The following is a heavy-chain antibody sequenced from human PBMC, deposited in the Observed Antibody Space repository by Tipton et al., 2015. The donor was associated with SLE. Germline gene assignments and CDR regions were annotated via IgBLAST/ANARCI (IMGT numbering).Heavy chain of an antibody. Sequence: TLSLTCTVSGGSTSSYYWSWIRQPPGKGLEWIGYIYYSGSTNYNPSLKSRVTISVDTSKNQFSLKLSSVTAADTAVYYCARHNGDFDYWGQGTLVTVSS. CDR2: IYYSGST. D-gene: IGHD4-17*01. CDR1: GGSTSSYY. CDR3: ARHNGDFDY. J-gene: IGHJ4*02. V-gene: IGHV4-59*08.